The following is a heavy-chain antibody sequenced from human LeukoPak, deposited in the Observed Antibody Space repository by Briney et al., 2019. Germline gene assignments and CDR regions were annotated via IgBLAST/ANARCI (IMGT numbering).Heavy chain of an antibody. D-gene: IGHD4-23*01. CDR2: IRTRINSSTT. V-gene: IGHV3-72*01. CDR3: SRDGGEGGNSAFDI. CDR1: GFIFSDYI. J-gene: IGHJ3*02. Sequence: GGSLRLSCAASGFIFSDYIMDWVRQAPGKGLEWVGRIRTRINSSTTEYAASVKGRFTISRDDSKNSMYLHMNSLKTEGTAVYHCSRDGGEGGNSAFDIWGQGTMVTVSS.